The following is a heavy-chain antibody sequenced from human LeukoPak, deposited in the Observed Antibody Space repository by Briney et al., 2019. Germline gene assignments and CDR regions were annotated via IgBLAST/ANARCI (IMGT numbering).Heavy chain of an antibody. D-gene: IGHD3-22*01. CDR2: IYYSGST. Sequence: KPSETLSLTCTVSGGSISSYYWSWIRQPPGKGLEWIWYIYYSGSTNYNHSLKSRVTISVDTSKNQFSLKLNSVTAADPAVYYCARDQYYYDSSGQAWFDPWGQGTLVTVSS. CDR1: GGSISSYY. CDR3: ARDQYYYDSSGQAWFDP. V-gene: IGHV4-59*01. J-gene: IGHJ5*02.